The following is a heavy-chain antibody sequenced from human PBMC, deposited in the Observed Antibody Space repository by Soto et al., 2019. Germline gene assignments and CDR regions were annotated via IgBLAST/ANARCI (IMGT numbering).Heavy chain of an antibody. J-gene: IGHJ4*02. V-gene: IGHV1-69*13. D-gene: IGHD3-22*01. Sequence: SVKVSCKTSGIFLKDYALSWIRLAPGHGLEWMGGFIPVFGAAMYSDKFQGRLTLSVDEISHTGFMELTSLTSDDTAVYFCATRGDNHHDSSAYFMPFDFWGQGTLVTVSS. CDR2: FIPVFGAA. CDR3: ATRGDNHHDSSAYFMPFDF. CDR1: GIFLKDYA.